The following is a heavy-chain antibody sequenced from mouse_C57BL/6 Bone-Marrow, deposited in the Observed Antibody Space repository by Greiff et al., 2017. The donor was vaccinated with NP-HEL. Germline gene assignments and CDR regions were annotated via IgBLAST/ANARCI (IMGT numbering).Heavy chain of an antibody. V-gene: IGHV3-6*01. D-gene: IGHD3-1*01. Sequence: EESGPGLVKPSQSLSLTCSVTGYSITSGYYWNWIRQFPGNKLEWMGYISYDGSNNYNPSLKNRISITRDTSKNQFFLKLNSVTTEDTATYYCARDRGYFYFDYWGQGTTLTVSS. CDR1: GYSITSGYY. J-gene: IGHJ2*01. CDR3: ARDRGYFYFDY. CDR2: ISYDGSN.